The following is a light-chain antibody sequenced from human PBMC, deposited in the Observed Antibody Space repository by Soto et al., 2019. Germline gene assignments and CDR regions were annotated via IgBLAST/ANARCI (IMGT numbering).Light chain of an antibody. V-gene: IGKV3D-20*02. CDR2: DTS. Sequence: EFVLTQSPGTLSLSPGERATLSCRASQSLTNSFMAWYQQKPGQAPRLLIYDTSSRASGIPDRFSGSGSGTDFTLTISRLETEDFAVFYCQQRGNWPITFGQGTRLEI. CDR1: QSLTNSF. J-gene: IGKJ5*01. CDR3: QQRGNWPIT.